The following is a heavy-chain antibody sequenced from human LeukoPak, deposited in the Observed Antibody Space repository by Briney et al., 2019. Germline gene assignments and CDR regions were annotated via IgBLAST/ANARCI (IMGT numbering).Heavy chain of an antibody. Sequence: GGSLRLSCAASGFTFSSYGMHWVRQAPGKGLEWVAVISYDGSNKYYADSVKGRFTISRDNSKNTLYLQMNSLRAEDTAVYYCAKDLRDVVFDYWGQGTLVTVSS. CDR3: AKDLRDVVFDY. J-gene: IGHJ4*02. CDR2: ISYDGSNK. D-gene: IGHD2-15*01. V-gene: IGHV3-30*18. CDR1: GFTFSSYG.